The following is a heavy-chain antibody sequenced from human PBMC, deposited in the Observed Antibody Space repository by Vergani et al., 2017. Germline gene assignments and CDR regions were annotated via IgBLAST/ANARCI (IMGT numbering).Heavy chain of an antibody. CDR1: GFRFSTYS. V-gene: IGHV3-66*01. D-gene: IGHD6-13*01. CDR3: ARYSHTWYDYFDY. CDR2: IYSGGST. J-gene: IGHJ4*02. Sequence: EVQLVESGGGLVQPGGSLGVSCAASGFRFSTYSINWVRQAPGKGLEWVSVIYSGGSTHYADSVKGRFTISRDNSKNTLYLQMNSLRAEDMAVYYCARYSHTWYDYFDYWGQGILVTVSS.